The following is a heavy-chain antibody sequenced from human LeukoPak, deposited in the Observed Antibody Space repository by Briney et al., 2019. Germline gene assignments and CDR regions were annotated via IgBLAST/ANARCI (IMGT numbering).Heavy chain of an antibody. J-gene: IGHJ6*04. CDR1: GFTFSSYE. CDR3: AELGITMIGGV. D-gene: IGHD3-10*02. Sequence: GGSLRLSCAASGFTFSSYEMNWVRQAPGKGREGVSYISSSGSTIYYADSVKGRFTISRDNAKNSLYLQMNSLRAEDTAVYYCAELGITMIGGVWGKGTTVTISS. V-gene: IGHV3-48*03. CDR2: ISSSGSTI.